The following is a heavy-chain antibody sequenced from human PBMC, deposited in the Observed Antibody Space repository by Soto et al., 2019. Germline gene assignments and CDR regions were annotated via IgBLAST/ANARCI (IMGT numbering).Heavy chain of an antibody. CDR2: ISAYNGNT. J-gene: IGHJ6*02. CDR1: GYTFTSYG. CDR3: ARFGYSGIKKGGIYYGMDV. V-gene: IGHV1-18*01. D-gene: IGHD5-12*01. Sequence: QVRLVQSGAEVKKPGASVKVSCKASGYTFTSYGISWVRQAPGQGLEWMGWISAYNGNTNYAQKLQGRVTMTTDTPTSTSYMELRSLRSDDTAVYYCARFGYSGIKKGGIYYGMDVWGQGTTVTVSS.